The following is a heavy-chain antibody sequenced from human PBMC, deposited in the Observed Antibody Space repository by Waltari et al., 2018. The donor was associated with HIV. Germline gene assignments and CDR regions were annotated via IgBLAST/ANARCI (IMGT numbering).Heavy chain of an antibody. Sequence: QLQLQESGPGLVKPSETLSLTCTVSGGSISSSSYYWGWIRQPPGKGLGWIGSISYSGSTYYNPSLKSRVTISVDTSKNQFSLKLSSVTAADTAVYYCARDLSYGDYPQHTSDYWGQGTLVTVSS. D-gene: IGHD4-17*01. J-gene: IGHJ4*02. CDR1: GGSISSSSYY. V-gene: IGHV4-39*07. CDR3: ARDLSYGDYPQHTSDY. CDR2: ISYSGST.